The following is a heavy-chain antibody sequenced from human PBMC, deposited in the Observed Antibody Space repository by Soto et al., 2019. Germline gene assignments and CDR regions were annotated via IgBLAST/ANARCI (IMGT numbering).Heavy chain of an antibody. CDR2: LSDSGGTT. Sequence: RGGSLRLSCAASGFTFSYYAMGWVRQAPGKGLEWVSVLSDSGGTTYYADSVKGRFTISRDNSKNALYLQMSSLRSDDTAVYYCASGYSSGWYSDYWGQGTLVTVSS. CDR1: GFTFSYYA. J-gene: IGHJ4*02. CDR3: ASGYSSGWYSDY. D-gene: IGHD6-19*01. V-gene: IGHV3-23*01.